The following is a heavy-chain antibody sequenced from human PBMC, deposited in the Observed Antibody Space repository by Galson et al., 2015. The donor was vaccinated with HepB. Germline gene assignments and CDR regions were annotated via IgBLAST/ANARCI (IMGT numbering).Heavy chain of an antibody. CDR2: ISSSGSTI. J-gene: IGHJ6*02. CDR3: ARAQYCSSTSCYGYGMDV. CDR1: GFTFSSYE. D-gene: IGHD2-2*01. Sequence: SLRLSCAASGFTFSSYEMNWVRQAPGKGLEWVSYISSSGSTIYYADSVKGRFTISRDNAKNSLYLQMNSLRAEDTAVYYCARAQYCSSTSCYGYGMDVWGQGTTVTVSS. V-gene: IGHV3-48*03.